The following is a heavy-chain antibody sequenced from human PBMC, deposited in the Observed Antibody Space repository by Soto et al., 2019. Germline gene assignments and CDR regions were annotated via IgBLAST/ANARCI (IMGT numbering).Heavy chain of an antibody. CDR1: GFTFSSYW. J-gene: IGHJ6*02. CDR2: ISGSGGST. CDR3: AKGGCSGGSCYPNPDYYYGMDV. Sequence: GGSLRLSCAASGFTFSSYWMSWVRQAPGKGLEWVSAISGSGGSTYYADSVKGRFTTSRDNSKNTLYLQMNSLRAEDTAVYYCAKGGCSGGSCYPNPDYYYGMDVWGQGTTVTVSS. V-gene: IGHV3-23*01. D-gene: IGHD2-15*01.